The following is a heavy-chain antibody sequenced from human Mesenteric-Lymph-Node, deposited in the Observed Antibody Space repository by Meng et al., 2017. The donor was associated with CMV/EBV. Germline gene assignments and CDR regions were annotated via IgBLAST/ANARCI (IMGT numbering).Heavy chain of an antibody. Sequence: VQLQRWGVRPFQPSVTLSHTRAVYVGGRRGYYWSWDLQPPRKGPECIGEIKHNGNTNYNPSLKSRVHISLDTSKNQFSRKLSSVTAADTAVYYRARHQRWLKSEGGFNSLGQGTLVTVSS. D-gene: IGHD4-23*01. CDR3: ARHQRWLKSEGGFNS. V-gene: IGHV4-34*01. J-gene: IGHJ4*02. CDR2: IKHNGNT. CDR1: VGGRRGYY.